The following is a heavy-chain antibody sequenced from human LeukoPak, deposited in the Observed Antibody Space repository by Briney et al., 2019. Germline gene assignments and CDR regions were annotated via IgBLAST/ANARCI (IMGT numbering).Heavy chain of an antibody. CDR2: INHSGST. CDR1: GGSFSGYY. Sequence: SETLSLTCAVYGGSFSGYYWSWIRQPPGKGLEWIGEINHSGSTNYNPSLRSRVTISVDTSKNQFSLKLSSVTAADTAVYYCAREGPGSSWYRSYQYFQHWGQGTLVTVSS. V-gene: IGHV4-34*01. J-gene: IGHJ1*01. D-gene: IGHD6-13*01. CDR3: AREGPGSSWYRSYQYFQH.